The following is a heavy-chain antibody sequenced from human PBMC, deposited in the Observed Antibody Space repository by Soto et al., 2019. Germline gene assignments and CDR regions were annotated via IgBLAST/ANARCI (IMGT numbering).Heavy chain of an antibody. V-gene: IGHV3-66*01. Sequence: GGSLRLSCAASGFTVSSKYMSWVRQAPGKGLEWVSLIQSGGPTYYADSVKGRFTISRDTSENTVHLQMDSLRAEDTAVYYCASLNLQALNRRASDYWGQGTLVTVSS. CDR2: IQSGGPT. CDR1: GFTVSSKY. CDR3: ASLNLQALNRRASDY. J-gene: IGHJ4*02.